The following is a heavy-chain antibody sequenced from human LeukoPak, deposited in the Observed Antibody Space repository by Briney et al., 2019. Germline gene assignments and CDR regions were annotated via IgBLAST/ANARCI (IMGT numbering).Heavy chain of an antibody. Sequence: SETLSLTCTVSGGSISSSSYYWGWIRQPPGKGLEWIGSIYYSGSTYYNPPLKSRVTISVGTSKNQFSLKLSSVTAADTAVYYCARHPLAGATAPNYFDYWGQGTLVTVSS. V-gene: IGHV4-39*01. CDR3: ARHPLAGATAPNYFDY. J-gene: IGHJ4*02. D-gene: IGHD6-25*01. CDR1: GGSISSSSYY. CDR2: IYYSGST.